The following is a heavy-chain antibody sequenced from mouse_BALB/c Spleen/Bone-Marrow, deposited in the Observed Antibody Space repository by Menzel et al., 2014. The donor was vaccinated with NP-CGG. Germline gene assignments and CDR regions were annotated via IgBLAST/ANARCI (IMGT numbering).Heavy chain of an antibody. V-gene: IGHV14-3*02. D-gene: IGHD2-2*01. Sequence: EGKPQESGAELVKPGGFVKFFCTASGFNIKDTYMHWVKQRPEQGLEWIGRIDPSNGYSKYYPNFRGKAHITADTSSNTAYLQLSSLTSEDTAVYYCASYVYGYGFDYWGQRTTITVSS. CDR3: ASYVYGYGFDY. CDR1: GFNIKDTY. J-gene: IGHJ2*01. CDR2: IDPSNGYS.